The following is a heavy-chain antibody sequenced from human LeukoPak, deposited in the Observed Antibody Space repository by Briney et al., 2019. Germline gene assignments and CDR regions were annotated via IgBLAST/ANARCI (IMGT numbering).Heavy chain of an antibody. CDR3: ARRGPQTGTLDP. Sequence: GASVKVSCKASGYTFTSYFMHWVRQAPGQGLEWMGIINPSGGSTSYAQKFQGRVTMTRDTSTSTVYMELSSLRSDDTAVYYCARRGPQTGTLDPWGQGTLVTVSS. V-gene: IGHV1-46*01. J-gene: IGHJ5*02. D-gene: IGHD1-1*01. CDR2: INPSGGST. CDR1: GYTFTSYF.